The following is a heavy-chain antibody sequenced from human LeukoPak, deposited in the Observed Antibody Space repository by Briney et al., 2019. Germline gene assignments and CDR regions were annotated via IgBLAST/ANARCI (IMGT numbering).Heavy chain of an antibody. CDR3: ATVKYDYGDPVGWFDP. CDR1: GYKYIDYY. D-gene: IGHD4-17*01. Sequence: GASVKVSCKASGYKYIDYYIHWVRHAPGQGLEWMGWINPQSGGTRYAPKFQGRVTMSSDTSINTAYMELRTLRSDDTAVYYCATVKYDYGDPVGWFDPWGQGTLVTVSS. V-gene: IGHV1-2*02. CDR2: INPQSGGT. J-gene: IGHJ5*02.